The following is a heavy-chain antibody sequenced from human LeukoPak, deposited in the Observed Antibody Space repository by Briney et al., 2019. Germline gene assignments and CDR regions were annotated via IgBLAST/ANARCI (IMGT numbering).Heavy chain of an antibody. Sequence: PGGSLRLSCAASGFTFRSYSMNWVRQAPGKGLEWVSYISSGSSNIYYADSVKGRFTISRDNAKNSLYLQMNSLRAEDTAVYYCARPLGSYDAFDIWGQGTMVTVSS. CDR2: ISSGSSNI. D-gene: IGHD2-15*01. CDR1: GFTFRSYS. CDR3: ARPLGSYDAFDI. J-gene: IGHJ3*02. V-gene: IGHV3-48*01.